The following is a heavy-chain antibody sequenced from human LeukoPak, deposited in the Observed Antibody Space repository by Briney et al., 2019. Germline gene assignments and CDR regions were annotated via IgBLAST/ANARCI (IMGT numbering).Heavy chain of an antibody. D-gene: IGHD2-15*01. CDR1: GFTFSNYG. CDR2: ISYGGDTK. Sequence: GGSLRLSCAASGFTFSNYGMHWVRQAPGKGLEWVAVISYGGDTKYYADSVKGRFTISRDNSKNTLYLQMNSLTPEDTAVYYCAKSGSQYCSGGTRYFDYWGQGTLVTVSS. CDR3: AKSGSQYCSGGTRYFDY. J-gene: IGHJ4*02. V-gene: IGHV3-30*18.